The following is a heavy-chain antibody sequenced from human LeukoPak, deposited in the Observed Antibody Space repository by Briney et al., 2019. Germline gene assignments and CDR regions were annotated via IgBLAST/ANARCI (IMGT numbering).Heavy chain of an antibody. D-gene: IGHD1-26*01. CDR3: ARELGKERDC. CDR2: IKQGGSEK. CDR1: GFPLSSYR. V-gene: IGHV3-7*03. Sequence: GGPLRLSCAASGFPLSSYRMSWVRQAPGKGLEWVANIKQGGSEKYNVDPVKGRFTITSANAKNSLDLEMNNLRAEDTAVYYCARELGKERDCWGQGTLVTVSS. J-gene: IGHJ4*02.